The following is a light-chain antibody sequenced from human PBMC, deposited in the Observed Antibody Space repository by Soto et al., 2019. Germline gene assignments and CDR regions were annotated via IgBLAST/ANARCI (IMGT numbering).Light chain of an antibody. CDR1: QSLLHSNGYNY. V-gene: IGKV2-28*01. CDR2: LGS. Sequence: DIVMTQSPLSLPVTPGEPASISCRSSQSLLHSNGYNYLDWYLQKPGQSPQLLIYLGSNRASGVPDRFSGSGSCTDFTLKISRAEAEDVGVYDCMQALQTPPYTFGQGTKLEIK. CDR3: MQALQTPPYT. J-gene: IGKJ2*01.